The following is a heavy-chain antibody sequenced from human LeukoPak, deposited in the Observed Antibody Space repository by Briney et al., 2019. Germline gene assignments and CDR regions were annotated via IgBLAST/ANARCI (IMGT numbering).Heavy chain of an antibody. CDR3: ARADEDILTGYYSSSYFDY. J-gene: IGHJ4*02. D-gene: IGHD3-9*01. CDR1: GYTFTGYY. CDR2: INPNSGGT. Sequence: GASVKVSCKASGYTFTGYYMHWVRQAPGQGLEWMGWINPNSGGTNYAQKFQGRVTMTRDTSISTAYMELSRLRSDDTAVYYCARADEDILTGYYSSSYFDYWGQGTLVTVSP. V-gene: IGHV1-2*02.